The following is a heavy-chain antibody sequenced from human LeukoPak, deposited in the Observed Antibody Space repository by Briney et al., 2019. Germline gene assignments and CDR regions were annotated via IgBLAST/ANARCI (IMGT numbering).Heavy chain of an antibody. Sequence: SETLSLTCTVSSGSISSYYWNWIRQPPGKGLEWIGFIHYSGSTNYNPSLKSRVTISLDTSKSQFSLKLSSVTAADTAVYYCARSPGYYDKRNHFSGDFDYWGQGTLVTVSS. CDR1: SGSISSYY. CDR3: ARSPGYYDKRNHFSGDFDY. J-gene: IGHJ4*02. CDR2: IHYSGST. V-gene: IGHV4-59*01. D-gene: IGHD3-22*01.